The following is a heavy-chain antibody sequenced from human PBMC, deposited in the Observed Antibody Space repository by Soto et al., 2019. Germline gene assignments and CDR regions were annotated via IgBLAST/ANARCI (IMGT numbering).Heavy chain of an antibody. CDR1: GFTFSSYE. V-gene: IGHV3-48*03. J-gene: IGHJ4*02. CDR3: ARQYYDSSGYYYQYIVYFDY. Sequence: PGGSLRLSCAASGFTFSSYEMNWVRQAPGKGLEWVSYISSSGSTIYYADSVKGRFTISRDNAKNSLYLQMNSLRAEDTAVYYCARQYYDSSGYYYQYIVYFDYWGQGTLVTVSS. D-gene: IGHD3-22*01. CDR2: ISSSGSTI.